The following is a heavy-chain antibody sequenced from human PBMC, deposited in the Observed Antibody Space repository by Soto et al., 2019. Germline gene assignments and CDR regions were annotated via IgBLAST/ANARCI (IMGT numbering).Heavy chain of an antibody. CDR1: GFTFSRYD. CDR2: ISDSGGST. V-gene: IGHV3-23*01. D-gene: IGHD1-7*01. Sequence: EAQLLASGGGLVQPGGSLRLSCAASGFTFSRYDMAWVRQAPGKGLEWVSGISDSGGSTYYADSVKGRFTISSDNSKNTLYLQLASLRAEDTAVYHCSKGLTGTTRTYYWGQGTLVTVSS. J-gene: IGHJ4*02. CDR3: SKGLTGTTRTYY.